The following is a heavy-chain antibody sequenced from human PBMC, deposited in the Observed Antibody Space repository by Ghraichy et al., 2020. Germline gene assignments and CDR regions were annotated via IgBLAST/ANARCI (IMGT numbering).Heavy chain of an antibody. CDR2: INPNSGGT. CDR1: GYTFTGHY. J-gene: IGHJ4*02. CDR3: ARALIRYFDWLPV. V-gene: IGHV1-2*02. D-gene: IGHD3-9*01. Sequence: ASVKVSCKASGYTFTGHYMHWVRQAPGQGLEWMGWINPNSGGTNYAQKFQGRVTMTMDTSISTAYMELSRLRSDDTAVYYCARALIRYFDWLPVWGQGTLVTVSS.